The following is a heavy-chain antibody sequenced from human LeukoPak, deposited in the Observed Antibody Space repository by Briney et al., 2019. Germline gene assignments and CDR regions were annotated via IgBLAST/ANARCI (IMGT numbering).Heavy chain of an antibody. V-gene: IGHV3-66*01. CDR2: IYSGGST. CDR1: GFTVSSNY. Sequence: GGSLRLSCAASGFTVSSNYMSWVRQAPGKGLEWVSVIYSGGSTYYADSVKGRFTISRDNSKNTLYLQMNSLRAEDTAVYYCAGVRDGYTYYFDYWGQGTLVTVSS. D-gene: IGHD5-24*01. J-gene: IGHJ4*02. CDR3: AGVRDGYTYYFDY.